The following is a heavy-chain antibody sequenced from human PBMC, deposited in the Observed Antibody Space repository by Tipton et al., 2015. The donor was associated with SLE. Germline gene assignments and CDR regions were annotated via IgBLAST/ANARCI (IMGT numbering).Heavy chain of an antibody. CDR2: ISSSGSTI. Sequence: SLRLSCAASGFTFSSYGMSWVRQAPGKGLEWVSYISSSGSTIYYADSVKGRFTISRDNAKNSLYLQMNSLRAEDTAVYYRARSPSGAFDIWGQGTMVTVSS. V-gene: IGHV3-48*03. CDR1: GFTFSSYG. J-gene: IGHJ3*02. CDR3: ARSPSGAFDI.